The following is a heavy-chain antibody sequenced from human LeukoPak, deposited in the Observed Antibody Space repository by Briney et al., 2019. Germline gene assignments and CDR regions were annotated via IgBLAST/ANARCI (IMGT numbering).Heavy chain of an antibody. CDR2: INPSGGST. D-gene: IGHD3-22*01. V-gene: IGHV1-46*01. Sequence: ASVKVSCKASGYTFTSYYMHWVRQAPGQGLEWMGIINPSGGSTSYAQKFQGRVTITTDESTSTAYMELSSLRSEDTAVYYCARTRTPTYYYDSSGYFPFDYWGQGTLVTVSS. J-gene: IGHJ4*02. CDR3: ARTRTPTYYYDSSGYFPFDY. CDR1: GYTFTSYY.